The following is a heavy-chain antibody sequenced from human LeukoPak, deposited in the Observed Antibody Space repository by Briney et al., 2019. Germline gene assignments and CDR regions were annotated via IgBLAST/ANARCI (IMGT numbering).Heavy chain of an antibody. CDR3: ARDLEGYHYGSGNYPQ. CDR2: INPNRGST. D-gene: IGHD3-10*01. Sequence: ASMRVSYKASGYTFTAYYIHWLPQAPGQGLEGMGFINPNRGSTNYAQKFQGRVTMTRDTSISTAYMELSSLTSDDTAVYYCARDLEGYHYGSGNYPQWGQGTLITVSS. CDR1: GYTFTAYY. J-gene: IGHJ4*02. V-gene: IGHV1-2*02.